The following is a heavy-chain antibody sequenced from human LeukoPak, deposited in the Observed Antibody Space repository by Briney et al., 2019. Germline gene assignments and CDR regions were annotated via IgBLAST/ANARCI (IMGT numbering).Heavy chain of an antibody. V-gene: IGHV3-23*01. Sequence: GGSLRLSCAASGFTFSNYAMSWVRQAPGKGLEWVSFISGSGGSTYYVDSVKGRFTISRDNSKNTLYLQMNSLRAEDTAVYYCARDHKGYSYGYRRGYSDYYYMDVWGKGTTVTVSS. J-gene: IGHJ6*03. CDR3: ARDHKGYSYGYRRGYSDYYYMDV. CDR1: GFTFSNYA. CDR2: ISGSGGST. D-gene: IGHD5-18*01.